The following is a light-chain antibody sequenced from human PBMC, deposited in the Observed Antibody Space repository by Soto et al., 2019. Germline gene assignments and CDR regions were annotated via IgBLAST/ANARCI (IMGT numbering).Light chain of an antibody. J-gene: IGKJ5*01. Sequence: IQMSASPCSLSASGGRRFTITCRASRTIAGYVNWYQQRPGEAHNLLIYAASSLQSGVPSRFRGSGSGTDFTLTISSLQPEDFATYYCQQSYNAQINFGEGTRLEIK. CDR2: AAS. CDR1: RTIAGY. V-gene: IGKV1-39*01. CDR3: QQSYNAQIN.